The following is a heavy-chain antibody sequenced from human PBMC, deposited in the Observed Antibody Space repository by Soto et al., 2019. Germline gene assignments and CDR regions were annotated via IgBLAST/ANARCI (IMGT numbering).Heavy chain of an antibody. V-gene: IGHV4-4*07. Sequence: QVQQQESGPGLLKPLETLSLTCSVSGGSISSYHWSWIRQPAGKGLEWIGRMYSTGNTNYNPSLKNRGTVAIDTAKDQFFPRPNSVTAADSAVYYCAREFGDNRNYRAYWGQGTAVTVSS. J-gene: IGHJ4*02. CDR1: GGSISSYH. CDR3: AREFGDNRNYRAY. CDR2: MYSTGNT. D-gene: IGHD1-7*01.